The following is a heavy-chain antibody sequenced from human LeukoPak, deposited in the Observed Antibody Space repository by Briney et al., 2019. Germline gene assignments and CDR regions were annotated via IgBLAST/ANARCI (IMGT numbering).Heavy chain of an antibody. Sequence: HPGGSLRLSCAASGFTLSSYWMSWVRQAPGKGLEWVANIKQDGSEKYYVDSVKGRFTISRDNAKNSLYLQMNSLRAEDTAVYYCARDTAYFDWLLFFDYWGQGTLVTVSS. CDR2: IKQDGSEK. CDR1: GFTLSSYW. CDR3: ARDTAYFDWLLFFDY. J-gene: IGHJ4*02. V-gene: IGHV3-7*03. D-gene: IGHD3-9*01.